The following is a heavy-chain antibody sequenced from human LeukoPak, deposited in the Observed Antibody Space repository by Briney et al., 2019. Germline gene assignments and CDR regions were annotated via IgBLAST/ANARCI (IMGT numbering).Heavy chain of an antibody. CDR3: ARDGTRASWFDP. CDR2: ISAYNGKT. CDR1: GYTFTSYG. D-gene: IGHD1-26*01. J-gene: IGHJ5*02. Sequence: ASVKVSCKASGYTFTSYGISWVRQAPGQGLEWVGWISAYNGKTNSAQKFQGRVTMTTDTSTRTAYMELRSLRSDDTAVYYCARDGTRASWFDPWGQGTLVTVSS. V-gene: IGHV1-18*01.